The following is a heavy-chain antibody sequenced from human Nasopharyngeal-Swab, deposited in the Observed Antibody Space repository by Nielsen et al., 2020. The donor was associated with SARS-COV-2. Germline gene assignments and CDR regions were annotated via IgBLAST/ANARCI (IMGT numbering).Heavy chain of an antibody. CDR3: ARLLLSKYFDY. V-gene: IGHV5-51*01. CDR2: IYPGDSDT. Sequence: GESLKISCQGSGYSFTSYWIGWVRQMPGKGLEWVGIIYPGDSDTRYSPSFQGQVTISADKSISTTYLQWSSLKASDTAMYYCARLLLSKYFDYWGQGTLVTVSS. CDR1: GYSFTSYW. J-gene: IGHJ4*02.